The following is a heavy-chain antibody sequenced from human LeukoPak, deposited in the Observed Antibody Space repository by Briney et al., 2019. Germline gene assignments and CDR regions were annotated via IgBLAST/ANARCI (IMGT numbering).Heavy chain of an antibody. D-gene: IGHD4-17*01. Sequence: GGSLRLSCAGSGFSFSTYSMNWVRQAPGKGLEWVSSITSSSSNIYYADSVKGRFTTSRDNAKNSLYLQMNSLRAEDTAVYYCARTPLAVTTVPYWGQGTLVTVSS. CDR2: ITSSSSNI. J-gene: IGHJ4*02. CDR3: ARTPLAVTTVPY. CDR1: GFSFSTYS. V-gene: IGHV3-21*01.